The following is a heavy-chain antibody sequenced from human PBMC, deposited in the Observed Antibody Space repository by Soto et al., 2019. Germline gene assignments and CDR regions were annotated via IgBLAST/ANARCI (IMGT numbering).Heavy chain of an antibody. J-gene: IGHJ6*02. D-gene: IGHD3-10*01. Sequence: ASVKVSCKASGYTFTSYYMHWVRQAPGQGLEWMGIINPSGGSTSYAQKFQGRVTMTRDTSTSTVYMELSSLRSEDTAVYYCARDGGSGSYYYSYGMDVWGQGITVTVSS. CDR3: ARDGGSGSYYYSYGMDV. V-gene: IGHV1-46*01. CDR1: GYTFTSYY. CDR2: INPSGGST.